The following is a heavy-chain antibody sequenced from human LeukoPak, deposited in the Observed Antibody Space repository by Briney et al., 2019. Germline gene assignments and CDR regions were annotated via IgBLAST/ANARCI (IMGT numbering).Heavy chain of an antibody. J-gene: IGHJ6*03. CDR3: AKAGGLIERFYYMDV. CDR2: ISWDGGST. V-gene: IGHV3-43D*03. CDR1: GFTFNDYA. D-gene: IGHD3-16*01. Sequence: GGSLRLSCAASGFTFNDYAMYWVRQVPGKGLEWVSLISWDGGSTYYADSVKGRFTISRDNSKNSLNLQLNSLRAEDTALYYCAKAGGLIERFYYMDVWGKGTTVTVSS.